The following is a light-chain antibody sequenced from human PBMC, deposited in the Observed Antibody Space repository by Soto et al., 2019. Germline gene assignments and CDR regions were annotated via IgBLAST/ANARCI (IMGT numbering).Light chain of an antibody. V-gene: IGKV3-20*01. CDR3: QQYNSLYT. J-gene: IGKJ2*01. Sequence: EIVLTQSPGTLSLSPGERASLSCRASQTVSSSYLAWYQQKPGQAPRLLMFRTSSRATGFPARFSGSGSETEFTLTISSLQPDDSATYYCQQYNSLYTFGQGTKVDIK. CDR2: RTS. CDR1: QTVSSSY.